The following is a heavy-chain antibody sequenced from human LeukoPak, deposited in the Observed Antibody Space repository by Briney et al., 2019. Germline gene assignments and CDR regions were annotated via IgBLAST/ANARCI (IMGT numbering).Heavy chain of an antibody. J-gene: IGHJ4*02. D-gene: IGHD6-19*01. CDR1: GGSFSSYY. CDR2: IDYSGYT. V-gene: IGHV4-59*01. CDR3: AAALVVAGLAD. Sequence: SETLSLTCAVYGGSFSSYYWSWIRQYPGKGLESIGYIDYSGYTNYNPSLKSRVTISLDTPKKQFSLKLTSVTAADTAVYYCAAALVVAGLADWGQGTLVTVSS.